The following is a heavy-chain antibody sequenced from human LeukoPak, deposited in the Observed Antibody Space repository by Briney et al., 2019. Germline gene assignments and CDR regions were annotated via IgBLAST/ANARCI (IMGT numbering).Heavy chain of an antibody. CDR2: IIPIFGTA. V-gene: IGHV1-69*05. CDR1: GGTFSSYA. Sequence: ASVKVSCKASGGTFSSYAISWVRQAPGQGLEWMGGIIPIFGTANYAQKFQERVTITRDMSTSTAYMELSSLRSEDTAVYYCAADYSSGWSNGRDAFDIWGQGTMVTVSS. CDR3: AADYSSGWSNGRDAFDI. D-gene: IGHD6-19*01. J-gene: IGHJ3*02.